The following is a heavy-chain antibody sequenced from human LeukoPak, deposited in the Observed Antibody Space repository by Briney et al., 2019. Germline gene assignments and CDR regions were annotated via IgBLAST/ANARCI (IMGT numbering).Heavy chain of an antibody. J-gene: IGHJ4*02. Sequence: GASVKVSCKASGYTFTSYGISWVRQAPGQGLEWMGWISAYNGNTNYAQKLQGRVTMTTDTSTSTAYMELRSLRSDDTAVYYCARGDYSGYERYGSFDYWGQGTLVTVSS. D-gene: IGHD5-12*01. CDR1: GYTFTSYG. V-gene: IGHV1-18*01. CDR3: ARGDYSGYERYGSFDY. CDR2: ISAYNGNT.